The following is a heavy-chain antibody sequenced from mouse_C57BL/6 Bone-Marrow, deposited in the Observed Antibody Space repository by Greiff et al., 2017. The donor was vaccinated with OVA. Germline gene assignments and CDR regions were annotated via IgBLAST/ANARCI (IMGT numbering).Heavy chain of an antibody. V-gene: IGHV5-15*01. CDR1: GFTFSDYG. J-gene: IGHJ1*03. Sequence: EVKLVESGGGLVQPGGSLKLSCAASGFTFSDYGMAWVRQAPRKGPEWVAFISNLAYSIYYADTVTGRFTISRENAKNTLYLEVSSLRSEDTAMYYCARRWYIDVWGTGTTVTVSS. CDR3: ARRWYIDV. CDR2: ISNLAYSI.